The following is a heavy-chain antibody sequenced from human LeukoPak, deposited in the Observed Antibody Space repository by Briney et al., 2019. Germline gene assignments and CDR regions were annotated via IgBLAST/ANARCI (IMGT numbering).Heavy chain of an antibody. Sequence: GGSLRLSCAASGFTFSSYAMSWVRQAPGKGLEWVANIKPDGSEKYYVDSLKGRFTISRDNARNSMYLQVNSLRVEDTAVYYCARQGGDGGDCFDPWGQGTLVTVSS. V-gene: IGHV3-7*01. CDR2: IKPDGSEK. CDR3: ARQGGDGGDCFDP. J-gene: IGHJ5*02. CDR1: GFTFSSYA. D-gene: IGHD2-21*01.